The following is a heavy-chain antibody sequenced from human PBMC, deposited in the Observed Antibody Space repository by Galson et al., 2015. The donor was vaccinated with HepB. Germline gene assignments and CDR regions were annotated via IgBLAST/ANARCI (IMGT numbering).Heavy chain of an antibody. D-gene: IGHD7-27*01. CDR1: GFTLGTYS. CDR3: ARDVNWGDFDS. J-gene: IGHJ4*02. CDR2: ISSGSVV. Sequence: SLRLSCAASGFTLGTYSMNWVRQAPGKGLEWVSYISSGSVVYQADSVKGRFTVSRDNVENLLYLQMNSLRAEDTAVYYCARDVNWGDFDSWGQGALVTVSS. V-gene: IGHV3-48*01.